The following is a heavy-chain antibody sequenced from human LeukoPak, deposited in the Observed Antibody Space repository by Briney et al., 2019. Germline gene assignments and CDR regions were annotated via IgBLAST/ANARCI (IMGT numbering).Heavy chain of an antibody. CDR1: GFTFSNYW. V-gene: IGHV3-74*01. CDR3: TRTTTTADWYFDL. J-gene: IGHJ2*01. CDR2: INSDGSST. D-gene: IGHD1-1*01. Sequence: GGSLRLSCAVSGFTFSNYWMYWVRQAPGKRLVWAARINSDGSSTTYADSVEGRFTISRDNTKSMLHLQMHSLRVDDSAVYFCTRTTTTADWYFDLWGRGTLVTVSS.